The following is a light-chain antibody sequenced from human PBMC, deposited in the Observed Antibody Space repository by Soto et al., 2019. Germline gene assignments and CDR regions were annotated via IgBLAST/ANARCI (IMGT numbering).Light chain of an antibody. Sequence: QSVLTQPASVSGSPGQSITISCTGTSSDVGAYNYVSWYQQHPGKAPKLMIYYVSDRPSGVSNRFSGSKSGNTASLTISGLHAEDEAYYYCISSTSSSTLVFGGGTKLTVL. CDR3: ISSTSSSTLV. CDR1: SSDVGAYNY. V-gene: IGLV2-14*01. CDR2: YVS. J-gene: IGLJ2*01.